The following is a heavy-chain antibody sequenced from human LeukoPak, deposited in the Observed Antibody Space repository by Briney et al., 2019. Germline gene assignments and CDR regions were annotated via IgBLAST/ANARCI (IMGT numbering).Heavy chain of an antibody. CDR2: INPNSGGT. CDR1: GYTVTGYY. CDR3: ARDPTYYDFWSGYSPRGYYFDY. V-gene: IGHV1-2*02. Sequence: ASVKVSCKASGYTVTGYYMHWVRQAPGQGLEWTGWINPNSGGTNYAQKFQGRVTMTRDTSISTAYMELSRLRSDDTAVYYCARDPTYYDFWSGYSPRGYYFDYWGQGTLVTVSS. J-gene: IGHJ4*02. D-gene: IGHD3-3*01.